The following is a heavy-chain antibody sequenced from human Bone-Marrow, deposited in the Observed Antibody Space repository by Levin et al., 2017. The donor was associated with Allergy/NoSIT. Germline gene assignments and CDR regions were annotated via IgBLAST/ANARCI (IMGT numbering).Heavy chain of an antibody. CDR2: ISWNSGSI. D-gene: IGHD2-2*01. CDR3: AKDGCSSTSCPQDY. CDR1: GFTFDDYA. J-gene: IGHJ4*02. V-gene: IGHV3-9*01. Sequence: LSLTCAASGFTFDDYAMHWVRQAPGKGLEWVSGISWNSGSIGYADSVKGRFTISRDNAKNSLYLQMNSLRAEDTALYYCAKDGCSSTSCPQDYWGQGTLVTVSS.